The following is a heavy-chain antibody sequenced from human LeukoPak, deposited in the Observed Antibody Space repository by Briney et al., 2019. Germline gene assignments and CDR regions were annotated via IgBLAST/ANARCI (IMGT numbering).Heavy chain of an antibody. J-gene: IGHJ4*02. V-gene: IGHV4-38-2*02. CDR3: ARINPGEWLDPVDY. D-gene: IGHD6-19*01. CDR1: GYSISSGYY. CDR2: IYHSGST. Sequence: PSETLSLTCTVSGYSISSGYYWGWIRHPPGKGLEGIGSIYHSGSTYYHPSLKSRVTISVDTSKNQFSLKLSSVTAADTAVYYCARINPGEWLDPVDYWGQGTLVTVSS.